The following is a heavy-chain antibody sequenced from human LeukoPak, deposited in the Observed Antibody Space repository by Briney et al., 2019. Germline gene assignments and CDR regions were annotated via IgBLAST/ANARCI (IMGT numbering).Heavy chain of an antibody. CDR1: GFTFSSFG. CDR2: IWYDGSNK. J-gene: IGHJ4*02. Sequence: GRSLRLSCAASGFTFSSFGMHWVRQAPGKGLEWVAVIWYDGSNKYFADSVEGRFTISRDNSKNTLFLQMNSLRAEDTAVYYCARKLGMEFDYWGQGTLVTVSS. D-gene: IGHD7-27*01. CDR3: ARKLGMEFDY. V-gene: IGHV3-33*01.